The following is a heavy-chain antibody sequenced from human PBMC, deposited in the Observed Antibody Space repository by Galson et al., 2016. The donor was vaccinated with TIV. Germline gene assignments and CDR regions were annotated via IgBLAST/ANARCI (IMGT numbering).Heavy chain of an antibody. CDR3: ARWVQINSGVLTYFFDY. D-gene: IGHD3-9*01. Sequence: SVKVSCKASGGIFSTYAITWVRQAPGQGLEWMGWISAFHGQTDYAQKFQGRVTMTTDTSTSTSYMELTSLRSDDTAVYYCARWVQINSGVLTYFFDYWGQGTVVTVSS. CDR1: GGIFSTYA. J-gene: IGHJ4*02. CDR2: ISAFHGQT. V-gene: IGHV1-18*01.